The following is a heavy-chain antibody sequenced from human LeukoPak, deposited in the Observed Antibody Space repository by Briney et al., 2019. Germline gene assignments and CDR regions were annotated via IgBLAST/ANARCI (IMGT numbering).Heavy chain of an antibody. Sequence: PSETLSLTCTVSGGSISSGSYFWTWIRQPAGKGLEWIGCINTSGSTNYNPSLKSRVTISVDTSKNQFSLKLSSVTAADTAVFYCAREGYTSSWYSGYYYFDYWGQGTLVTVSS. CDR2: INTSGST. CDR1: GGSISSGSYF. V-gene: IGHV4-61*02. D-gene: IGHD6-13*01. J-gene: IGHJ4*02. CDR3: AREGYTSSWYSGYYYFDY.